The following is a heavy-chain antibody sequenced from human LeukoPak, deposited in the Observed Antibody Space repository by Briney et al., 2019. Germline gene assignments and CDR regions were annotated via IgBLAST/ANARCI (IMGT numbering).Heavy chain of an antibody. CDR2: INHSGST. CDR1: GGSFSGYY. J-gene: IGHJ5*02. CDR3: ARGQRGYNWNDRWFDP. Sequence: PSETLSLTCAVYGGSFSGYYWSWIRQPPGKGLEWIGEINHSGSTNYNPSLKSRVTISVDTSKNQFSLKLSSVAAADTAVYCCARGQRGYNWNDRWFDPWGQGTLVTVSS. V-gene: IGHV4-34*01. D-gene: IGHD1-20*01.